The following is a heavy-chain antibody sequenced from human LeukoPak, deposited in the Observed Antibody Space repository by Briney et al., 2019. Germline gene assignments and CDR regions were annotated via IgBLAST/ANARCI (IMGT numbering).Heavy chain of an antibody. J-gene: IGHJ2*01. CDR2: INHSGST. V-gene: IGHV4-34*01. D-gene: IGHD2-2*01. CDR3: ARGRGDVVVQAARYWYFDL. CDR1: GGFFSCYY. Sequence: SETLSLTCAVYGGFFSCYYWSWIRQPPGKGREWIGEINHSGSTNYNPSLKSRVTISVDTSKNQFSLKLNSVTAADTAVYYCARGRGDVVVQAARYWYFDLWGRGTLVTVSS.